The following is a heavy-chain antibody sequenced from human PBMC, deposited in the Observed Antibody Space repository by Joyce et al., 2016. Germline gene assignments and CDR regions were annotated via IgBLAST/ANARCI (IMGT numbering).Heavy chain of an antibody. CDR1: GFTFSSYG. Sequence: QVQLVESGGGVVQPGRSLRLSCAASGFTFSSYGMHWVRQAAGKGLEWVSVMSFDGSSYYYGDSVKGRFTISRDNSKNTLYLQMNSLRAEDTAIYFCAKERVVPAALDGMDVWGQGTTVTVSS. D-gene: IGHD2-2*01. CDR3: AKERVVPAALDGMDV. CDR2: MSFDGSSY. V-gene: IGHV3-30*18. J-gene: IGHJ6*02.